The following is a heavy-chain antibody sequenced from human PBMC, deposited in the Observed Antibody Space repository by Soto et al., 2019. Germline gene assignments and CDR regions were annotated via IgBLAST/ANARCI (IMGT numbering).Heavy chain of an antibody. CDR3: ASYYDSSGYQALEY. CDR2: IDYSGST. CDR1: GGSINSGDYY. Sequence: PSETLSLTCIVSGGSINSGDYYWSWIRQSPGKGLEWIGYIDYSGSTYYNPSLKSPISMSLDTSKNQFSLKMHSVTAADTAVYYCASYYDSSGYQALEYWGRGILVTVSS. V-gene: IGHV4-30-4*01. D-gene: IGHD3-22*01. J-gene: IGHJ4*02.